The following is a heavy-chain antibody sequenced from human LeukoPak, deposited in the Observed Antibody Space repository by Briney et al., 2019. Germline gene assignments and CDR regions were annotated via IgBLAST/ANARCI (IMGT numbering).Heavy chain of an antibody. D-gene: IGHD1-26*01. CDR3: ARVLSGSYDNYFDY. CDR2: ISYDGSDK. J-gene: IGHJ4*02. CDR1: GFAFSSYD. Sequence: PRRCLRLSCAAPGFAFSSYDMHWVRQAPGKGLEWVAVISYDGSDKYYVDSVKGRFTISRDNSKNTLYLQMNSLKAEDAAVYYCARVLSGSYDNYFDYWGQGTLVTVSS. V-gene: IGHV3-30*03.